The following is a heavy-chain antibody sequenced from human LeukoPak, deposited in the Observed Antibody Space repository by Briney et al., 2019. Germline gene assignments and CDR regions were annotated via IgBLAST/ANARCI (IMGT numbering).Heavy chain of an antibody. CDR3: ARRNWGSTFDY. CDR2: ISGSGGST. V-gene: IGHV3-23*01. Sequence: GGSLRLSCAASGFTFSSYAMNWVRQAPGKGLEWVSAISGSGGSTYYADSVKGRFTISRDNSKNALYLQMNSLRAEDTAVYYWARRNWGSTFDYWGQGTLVTVSS. J-gene: IGHJ4*02. CDR1: GFTFSSYA. D-gene: IGHD7-27*01.